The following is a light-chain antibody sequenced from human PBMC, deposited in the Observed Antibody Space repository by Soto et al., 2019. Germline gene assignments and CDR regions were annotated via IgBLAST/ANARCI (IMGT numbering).Light chain of an antibody. CDR3: QSYGSSLCGSDV. J-gene: IGLJ1*01. CDR1: SSNIGAGYD. Sequence: QAVVTQPPSVSGAPGQRVTISCTGSSSNIGAGYDVHWYQQLPGTAPKLLIYGNSNRPSGVPDRFSGSKSGTSASRAITGFQAEDEADYYCQSYGSSLCGSDVFGTGTNLTVL. V-gene: IGLV1-40*01. CDR2: GNS.